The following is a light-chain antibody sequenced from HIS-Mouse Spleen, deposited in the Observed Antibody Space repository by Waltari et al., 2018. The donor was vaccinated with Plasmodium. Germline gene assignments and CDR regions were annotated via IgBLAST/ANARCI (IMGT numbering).Light chain of an antibody. V-gene: IGKV3-20*01. Sequence: EFVLTHPPGTLSLSPGERATLSCRASQRVGSSYLAWYQQKPGQAPRLLIYGASSRATGIPDRFSGSGSGTEFTLTISRLESEDFAVYYCQQYGSSPWTFGQGTKVEIK. CDR1: QRVGSSY. CDR3: QQYGSSPWT. CDR2: GAS. J-gene: IGKJ1*01.